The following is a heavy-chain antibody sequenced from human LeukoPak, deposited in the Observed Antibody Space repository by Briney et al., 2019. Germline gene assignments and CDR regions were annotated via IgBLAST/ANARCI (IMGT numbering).Heavy chain of an antibody. CDR3: ARAREAPANVFPDH. D-gene: IGHD2-15*01. J-gene: IGHJ1*01. CDR2: INRGVSEK. V-gene: IGHV3-7*01. CDR1: GFTFSRYW. Sequence: PGGSLRLSCAASGFTFSRYWMTWVRQSPGKGLEWVANINRGVSEKYYGDSVTGRFTISRDNAENSLFLQMNSLRADDTGVYYCARAREAPANVFPDHWGQGVVVTVSS.